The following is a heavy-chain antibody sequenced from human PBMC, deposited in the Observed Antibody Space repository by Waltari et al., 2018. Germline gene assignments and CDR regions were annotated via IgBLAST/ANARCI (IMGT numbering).Heavy chain of an antibody. Sequence: QVQLQQWGAGLLKPSETLSLTCAVYGGSFSGYYWSWIRQPPGKGLEWIGEIKHSGSTNYNPSLKSRVTISVDTSKNQFSLKLSSVTAADTAVYYCAREGRGYSYVLFDYWGQGTLVTVSA. D-gene: IGHD5-18*01. CDR2: IKHSGST. J-gene: IGHJ4*02. CDR3: AREGRGYSYVLFDY. V-gene: IGHV4-34*01. CDR1: GGSFSGYY.